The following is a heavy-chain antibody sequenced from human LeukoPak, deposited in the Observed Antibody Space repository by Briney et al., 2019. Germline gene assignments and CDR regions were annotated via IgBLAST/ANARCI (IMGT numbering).Heavy chain of an antibody. V-gene: IGHV3-48*01. Sequence: GGSLRLSCAASGFSFSSYSMNWVRQAPGKGLEWVPYISSSSSTIYYADSVKGRFTISRDNAKNSLYLQMNSLRAEDTAMYYCARRDSSSWLYYFDYWGQGTLVTVSS. CDR3: ARRDSSSWLYYFDY. D-gene: IGHD6-13*01. J-gene: IGHJ4*02. CDR2: ISSSSSTI. CDR1: GFSFSSYS.